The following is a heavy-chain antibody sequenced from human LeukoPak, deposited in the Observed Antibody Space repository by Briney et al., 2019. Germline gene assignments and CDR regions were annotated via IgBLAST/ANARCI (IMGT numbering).Heavy chain of an antibody. CDR3: ARDRGATFLFDY. V-gene: IGHV3-21*01. CDR2: ISSSSSYI. CDR1: GFTFSSYS. Sequence: GGSLRLSGAASGFTFSSYSMNWVRQAPGKGLEWVSSISSSSSYIYYADSVKGRFTISRDNAKNSLYLQMNSLRAEDTAVYYCARDRGATFLFDYWGQGTLVTVSS. D-gene: IGHD1-26*01. J-gene: IGHJ4*02.